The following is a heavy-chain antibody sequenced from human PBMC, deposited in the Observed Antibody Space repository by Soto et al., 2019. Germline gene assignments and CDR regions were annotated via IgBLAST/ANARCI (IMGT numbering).Heavy chain of an antibody. Sequence: QVQLVQSGAEVKKPGSSVKVSCKASGGTFSSYAISWVRQAPGQGLEWMGGIIPIFGTANYAQKFQGRVTITADESTSTAYMELSSLRSEDTAVYYCARGGIMVRGKPATWYFDLWCRGTLVTVSS. V-gene: IGHV1-69*01. J-gene: IGHJ2*01. CDR3: ARGGIMVRGKPATWYFDL. CDR2: IIPIFGTA. D-gene: IGHD3-10*01. CDR1: GGTFSSYA.